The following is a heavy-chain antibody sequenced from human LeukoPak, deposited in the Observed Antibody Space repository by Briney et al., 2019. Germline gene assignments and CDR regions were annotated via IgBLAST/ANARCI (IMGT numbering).Heavy chain of an antibody. CDR1: GFTFSSYA. J-gene: IGHJ4*02. Sequence: GGSLRLSCAASGFTFSSYAMSWVRQAPGKGLEWVSAISGSGGSTYYADSVKGRFTISRDNSKNTLYLQMNSLRAEDTAVYYCAKDPRFLEWLLPYFDYSGQGTLVTVSS. CDR3: AKDPRFLEWLLPYFDY. CDR2: ISGSGGST. D-gene: IGHD3-3*01. V-gene: IGHV3-23*01.